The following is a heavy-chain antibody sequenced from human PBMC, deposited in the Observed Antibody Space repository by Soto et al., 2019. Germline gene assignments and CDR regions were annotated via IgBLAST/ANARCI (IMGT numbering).Heavy chain of an antibody. D-gene: IGHD2-2*01. CDR3: ASVGHCSDISCYPFDF. CDR1: GYTFTGHY. Sequence: QVQLVQSGAEVKKPGASVKVSCKASGYTFTGHYIHWVRQAPGQGLEWMGWINPNSGGTNYAQKFQGRVTMTRDTFISTAYMELSRLRPDATAVYSGASVGHCSDISCYPFDFWCQGPLVTVSS. V-gene: IGHV1-2*02. CDR2: INPNSGGT. J-gene: IGHJ4*02.